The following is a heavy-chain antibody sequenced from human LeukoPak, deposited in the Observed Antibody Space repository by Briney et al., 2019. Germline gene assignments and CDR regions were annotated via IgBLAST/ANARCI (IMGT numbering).Heavy chain of an antibody. Sequence: GGSLRLSCAASGFTFSSYAMSWVRQAPGKGLEWVSAICGSGGSTYYADSVKGRFTISRDNSKNTLYLQMNSLRAEDTAVYYCAKQIAVAGRYYYYYYYMDVWGKGTTVTVSS. J-gene: IGHJ6*03. CDR3: AKQIAVAGRYYYYYYYMDV. V-gene: IGHV3-23*01. CDR1: GFTFSSYA. CDR2: ICGSGGST. D-gene: IGHD6-19*01.